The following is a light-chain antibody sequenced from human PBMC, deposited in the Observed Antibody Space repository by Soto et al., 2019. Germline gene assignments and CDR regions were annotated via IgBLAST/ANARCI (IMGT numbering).Light chain of an antibody. CDR1: QGISSY. J-gene: IGKJ4*01. V-gene: IGKV1-9*01. CDR2: AAS. CDR3: QQINSYPLT. Sequence: DIQLTQSPSFLSASVGDRVTITCRASQGISSYLAWYQQKPGKAPKLLIYAASTLQSGVPSRFSGSGSGTEFTLTISTLQTEDFATYYCQQINSYPLTFGGGTKV.